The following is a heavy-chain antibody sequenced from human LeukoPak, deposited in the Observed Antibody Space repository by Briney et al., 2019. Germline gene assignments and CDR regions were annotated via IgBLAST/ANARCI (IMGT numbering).Heavy chain of an antibody. D-gene: IGHD6-19*01. CDR1: GGSISSGTYY. J-gene: IGHJ6*03. V-gene: IGHV4-61*02. CDR2: IYTSGST. Sequence: SETLSLTCTVSGGSISSGTYYWTWIRQPAGKGLEWIGRIYTSGSTNYNPSLKSRVTISVDTSKNQFSLKLSSVTAADTAVYYCASLIAVAGSGLGYMDVWGKGTTVTISS. CDR3: ASLIAVAGSGLGYMDV.